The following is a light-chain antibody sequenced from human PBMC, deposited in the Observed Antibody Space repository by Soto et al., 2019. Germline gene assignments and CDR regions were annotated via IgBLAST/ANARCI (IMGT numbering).Light chain of an antibody. CDR2: GAS. CDR1: PSVASTY. J-gene: IGKJ1*01. CDR3: QQYNNWPRT. Sequence: EIVLTQSPGTRSLSPGEGAILSCRASPSVASTYLAWYQQKPGQAPRLLIYGASTRATGIPARFSGSGSGTEFTLTISSLQSEDFAVYYCQQYNNWPRTFGQGTKVDI. V-gene: IGKV3D-15*01.